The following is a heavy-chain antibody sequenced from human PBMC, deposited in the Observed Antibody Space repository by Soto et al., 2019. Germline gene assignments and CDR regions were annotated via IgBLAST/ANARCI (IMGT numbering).Heavy chain of an antibody. CDR2: IWYDGSNK. J-gene: IGHJ4*02. V-gene: IGHV3-33*01. D-gene: IGHD3-3*01. CDR1: GFTFSSYG. Sequence: QVQLVESGGGVVQPGRSLRLSCAASGFTFSSYGMHWVRQAPGKGLEWVAVIWYDGSNKYYADSVKGRFTISRDNSKNHLYMKMNSIRAKDTNVYYCARDLGGRFLEWFTDYWGQGTLVTVSS. CDR3: ARDLGGRFLEWFTDY.